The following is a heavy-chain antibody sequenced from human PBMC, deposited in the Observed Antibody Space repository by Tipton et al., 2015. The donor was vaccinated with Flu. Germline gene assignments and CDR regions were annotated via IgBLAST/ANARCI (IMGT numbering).Heavy chain of an antibody. CDR3: ARQGRRGFCRDERCHPDWFDP. V-gene: IGHV3-48*03. D-gene: IGHD3-10*01. CDR1: GYTFSNHE. J-gene: IGHJ5*02. Sequence: SLRLSCVASGYTFSNHEMTWVRQAPGKGLEWISHITSSGSGRYYAESVRGRFTISRDNAKSSLFLQLNSLTVEDTGVYFCARQGRRGFCRDERCHPDWFDPWGQGTLVTVSS. CDR2: ITSSGSGR.